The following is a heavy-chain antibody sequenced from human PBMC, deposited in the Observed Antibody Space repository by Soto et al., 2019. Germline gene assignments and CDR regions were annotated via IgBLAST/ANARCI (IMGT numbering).Heavy chain of an antibody. D-gene: IGHD4-17*01. Sequence: QVQLVQSGAEVKKPGSSVKVSCKASGGTFSNYTISWVRQAPGQGIEWMGRIIPILNIANYAQKFQGRVTITADKSTTTAYMELSSLRSEDTAVYYCARVSEMGTVTEGFYYYMDVWGKGTTVTVSS. CDR2: IIPILNIA. J-gene: IGHJ6*03. CDR1: GGTFSNYT. CDR3: ARVSEMGTVTEGFYYYMDV. V-gene: IGHV1-69*02.